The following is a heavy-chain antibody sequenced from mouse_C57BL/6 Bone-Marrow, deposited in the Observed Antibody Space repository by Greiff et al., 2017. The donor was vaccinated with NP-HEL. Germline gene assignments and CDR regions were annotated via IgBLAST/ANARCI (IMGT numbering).Heavy chain of an antibody. J-gene: IGHJ2*01. CDR3: ARQTTVVEGYFDY. D-gene: IGHD1-1*01. Sequence: EVKVEESGGGLVQPGESLKLSCESNEYAFPSHDMSWVRKTPEKRLELVAAINSDGGSTYYPDTMERRFIISRDNTKKTLYLQMSSLRSEDTALYYCARQTTVVEGYFDYWGQGTTLTVSS. CDR2: INSDGGST. CDR1: EYAFPSHD. V-gene: IGHV5-2*03.